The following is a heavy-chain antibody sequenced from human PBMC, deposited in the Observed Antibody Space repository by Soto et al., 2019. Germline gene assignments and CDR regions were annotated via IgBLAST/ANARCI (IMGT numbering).Heavy chain of an antibody. Sequence: EVQLVESGGGLVQPGGSLRLSCAGSGFIFSNYWMHWVRQAPGKGLEWVSRIDHDGPTDYADSVRGRFTISRDNAKSTLYVPMTSPRTEDTAVYYCVRDSHGAYWGKEPLATVSS. V-gene: IGHV3-74*01. D-gene: IGHD4-17*01. CDR2: IDHDGPT. J-gene: IGHJ4*02. CDR1: GFIFSNYW. CDR3: VRDSHGAY.